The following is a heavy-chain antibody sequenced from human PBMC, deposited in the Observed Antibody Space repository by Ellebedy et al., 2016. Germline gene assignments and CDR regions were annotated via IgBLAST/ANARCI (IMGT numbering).Heavy chain of an antibody. CDR2: IYYNGST. CDR3: ARGYSYGYCFDY. Sequence: SETLSLTCTVSGGSISSSSYYWGWIRQPPGKGLEWIGTIYYNGSTYYYPFLKSRVTISADTSKNQFSLKLSSVTAADTAVYYCARGYSYGYCFDYWGQGTLVTVSS. CDR1: GGSISSSSYY. J-gene: IGHJ4*02. V-gene: IGHV4-39*01. D-gene: IGHD5-18*01.